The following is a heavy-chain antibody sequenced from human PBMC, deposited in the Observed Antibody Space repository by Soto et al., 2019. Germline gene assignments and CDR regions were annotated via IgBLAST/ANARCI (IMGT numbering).Heavy chain of an antibody. CDR3: ARDDSGYYDSSGYVYYFDY. Sequence: PGGSLRLSCAASGFTFSSYSMNWVRQAPGKGLEWVSSISSSSSYIYYADSVKGRFTISRDNAKNSLYLQMNSLRAEDTAVYYCARDDSGYYDSSGYVYYFDYWGQGTLVTSPQ. J-gene: IGHJ4*02. CDR1: GFTFSSYS. D-gene: IGHD3-22*01. CDR2: ISSSSSYI. V-gene: IGHV3-21*01.